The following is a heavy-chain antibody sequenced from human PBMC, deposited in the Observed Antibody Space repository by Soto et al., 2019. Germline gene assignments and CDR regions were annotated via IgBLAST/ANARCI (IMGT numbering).Heavy chain of an antibody. D-gene: IGHD3-22*01. Sequence: QVQLVQSGAEVKKPGSSVKVSCKASGGTFSSYAISWVRQAPGQGLEWMGGIIPIFGTANYAQKFQGRVTITADESTSTAYMELTSLRSEDWSENPCARPSYDSSEVLKHWGQGTLVTVSS. CDR3: ARPSYDSSEVLKH. CDR2: IIPIFGTA. J-gene: IGHJ1*01. CDR1: GGTFSSYA. V-gene: IGHV1-69*12.